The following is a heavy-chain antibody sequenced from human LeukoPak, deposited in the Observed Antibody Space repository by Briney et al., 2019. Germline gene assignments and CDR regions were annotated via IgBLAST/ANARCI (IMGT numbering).Heavy chain of an antibody. D-gene: IGHD3-22*01. CDR2: FDPEDDEK. CDR3: AAALSSGYFDY. CDR1: GYMFTELS. Sequence: ASVKGSCKVSGYMFTELSMHWVRQAPGKGLEWMGGFDPEDDEKMYAQKFQSRVTMTEDTSTDTAYMELSSLRSEDTAVYYSAAALSSGYFDYWGQGTLVTVSS. J-gene: IGHJ4*02. V-gene: IGHV1-24*01.